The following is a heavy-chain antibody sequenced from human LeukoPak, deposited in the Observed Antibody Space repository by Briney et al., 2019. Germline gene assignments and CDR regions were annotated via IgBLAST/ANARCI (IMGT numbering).Heavy chain of an antibody. CDR1: NNTLSNNG. V-gene: IGHV1-18*01. CDR3: ARVRLVWGMETFDL. Sequence: ASVKVSCKASNNTLSNNGITWVRQAPGQGLEWMGWISGYNTYTTYAQKFQDRVAMTKDTSTSTAYMEMRSLRSDDTAIYYCARVRLVWGMETFDLWGQGTIVTVSS. J-gene: IGHJ3*01. CDR2: ISGYNTYT. D-gene: IGHD3-16*01.